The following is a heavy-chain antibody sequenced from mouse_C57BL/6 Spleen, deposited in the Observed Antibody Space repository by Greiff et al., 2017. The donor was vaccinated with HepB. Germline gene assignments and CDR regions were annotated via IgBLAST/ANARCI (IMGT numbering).Heavy chain of an antibody. CDR3: ARRDYGSSYVAWFAY. Sequence: EVMLVESGGGLVKPGGSLKLSCAASGFTFSSYTMSWVRQTPEKRLEWVATISGGGGNTYYPDSVKGRFTISRDNAKNTLYLQMSSLRSEDTALYYCARRDYGSSYVAWFAYWGQGTLVTVSA. CDR2: ISGGGGNT. V-gene: IGHV5-9*01. D-gene: IGHD1-1*01. J-gene: IGHJ3*01. CDR1: GFTFSSYT.